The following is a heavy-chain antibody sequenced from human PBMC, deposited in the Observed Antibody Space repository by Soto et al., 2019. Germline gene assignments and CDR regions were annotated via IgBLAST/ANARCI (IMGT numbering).Heavy chain of an antibody. Sequence: QVQLQQWGAGLLKPSETLSLTCAVYGGSFSGYYWSWIRQPPGKGLEWIGEINHSGSTNYNPSLKIRVTISVDTSKNQFSLKLSSVTAADTAVYYCARAPLITIFGVVNRGMDVWGQGTTVTVSS. CDR1: GGSFSGYY. V-gene: IGHV4-34*01. J-gene: IGHJ6*02. D-gene: IGHD3-3*01. CDR3: ARAPLITIFGVVNRGMDV. CDR2: INHSGST.